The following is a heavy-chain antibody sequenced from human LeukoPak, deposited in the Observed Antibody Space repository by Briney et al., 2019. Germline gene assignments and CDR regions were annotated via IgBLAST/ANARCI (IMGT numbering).Heavy chain of an antibody. CDR2: INPNSGGT. J-gene: IGHJ4*02. D-gene: IGHD5-18*01. CDR1: GYTFTGYY. Sequence: ASVKVSCKASGYTFTGYYMHWVRQAPGQGLEWMGWINPNSGGTNYAQKFQGRVTMTRDTSISTAYMELSRLRSDDAAVYYCARGVDTAMARDYWGQGTLVTVSS. CDR3: ARGVDTAMARDY. V-gene: IGHV1-2*02.